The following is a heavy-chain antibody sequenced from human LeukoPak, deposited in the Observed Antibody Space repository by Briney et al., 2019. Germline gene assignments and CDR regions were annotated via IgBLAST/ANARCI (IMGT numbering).Heavy chain of an antibody. J-gene: IGHJ4*02. V-gene: IGHV3-23*01. D-gene: IGHD2-2*01. Sequence: GGSLRLSCAASGFTFSSYAMSWVRQAPGKGLEWVSAISGSGGSTYYADSVKGRFTISRDNSKNTLYPQMNSLRAEDTAVYYCATLTPYCSSTSCQGADYWGQGTLVTVSS. CDR2: ISGSGGST. CDR3: ATLTPYCSSTSCQGADY. CDR1: GFTFSSYA.